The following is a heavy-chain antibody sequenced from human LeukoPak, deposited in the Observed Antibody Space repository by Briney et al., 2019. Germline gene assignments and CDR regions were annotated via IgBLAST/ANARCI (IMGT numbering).Heavy chain of an antibody. V-gene: IGHV1-69*11. CDR1: EGTFSTYP. J-gene: IGHJ5*02. CDR3: AGGGGSYDWFDP. Sequence: SVKVSCKASEGTFSTYPINWVRQAPGQGLEWMGRIIPILSQSNYAQKFQGTVSITADEFTDTAYMELSSLKSEDTAVYYCAGGGGSYDWFDPWGQGTLVTVSS. D-gene: IGHD3-10*01. CDR2: IIPILSQS.